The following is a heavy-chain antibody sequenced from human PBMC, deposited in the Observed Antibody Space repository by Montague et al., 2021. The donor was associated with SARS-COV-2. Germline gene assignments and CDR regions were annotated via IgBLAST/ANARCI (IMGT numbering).Heavy chain of an antibody. Sequence: SETLSLTCTVSGGSISNYYWSWIRQPPGKGLEWIGYIYYSGSTNYNPSLKSRVTISVDTSKNQFSLKLSSVTVADPAVYYCARVQRGYYYGLGVSAHFDYWGQGALVTVSS. CDR1: GGSISNYY. CDR3: ARVQRGYYYGLGVSAHFDY. V-gene: IGHV4-59*01. J-gene: IGHJ4*02. D-gene: IGHD3-10*01. CDR2: IYYSGST.